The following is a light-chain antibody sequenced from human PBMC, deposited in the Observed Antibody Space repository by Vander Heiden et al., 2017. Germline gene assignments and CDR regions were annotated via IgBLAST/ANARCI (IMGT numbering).Light chain of an antibody. Sequence: IQMTQSPSSLSASVGDRVTITCRASQSIGDYLNWYQHKPGKAPNLLIYYATTLQSGVPSRFSGSGSGTDFTLTISGRQPEDFGTYYCQQNDSTPPYTFGQGTKMHI. CDR1: QSIGDY. V-gene: IGKV1-39*01. CDR3: QQNDSTPPYT. CDR2: YAT. J-gene: IGKJ2*01.